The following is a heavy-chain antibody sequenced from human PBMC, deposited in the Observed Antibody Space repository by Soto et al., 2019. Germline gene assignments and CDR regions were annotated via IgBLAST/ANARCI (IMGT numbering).Heavy chain of an antibody. CDR1: GGSISSGDYY. CDR3: ARGGNYAWFDP. V-gene: IGHV4-61*08. Sequence: SETLSLTCTVSGGSISSGDYYWSWIRQPPGKGLEWIGYIYYSGSTNYKPSLKSRVTISVDTSKNQFSLKLSSVTAADTAIYYCARGGNYAWFDPWGQGTLVTVSS. D-gene: IGHD4-4*01. J-gene: IGHJ5*02. CDR2: IYYSGST.